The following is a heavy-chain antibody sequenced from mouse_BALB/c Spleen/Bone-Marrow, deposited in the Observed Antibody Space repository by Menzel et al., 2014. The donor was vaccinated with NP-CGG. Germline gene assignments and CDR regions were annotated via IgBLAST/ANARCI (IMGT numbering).Heavy chain of an antibody. CDR3: AGNNDGLYFDV. CDR2: IYPGNVNT. Sequence: QVQLKDSGPELVRPGTSVRISCKASGYTFTNYYIHWVKQRPGQGLEWIRWIYPGNVNTKNNEKFKGKATLTADKSSSTAYMQLSSLTSEDSAVYFCAGNNDGLYFDVWGAGTTVTVSS. D-gene: IGHD1-2*01. J-gene: IGHJ1*01. V-gene: IGHV1S56*01. CDR1: GYTFTNYY.